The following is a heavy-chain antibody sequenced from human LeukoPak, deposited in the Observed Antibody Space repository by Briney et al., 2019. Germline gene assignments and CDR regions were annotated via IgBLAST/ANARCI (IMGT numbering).Heavy chain of an antibody. CDR2: INPNSGGT. J-gene: IGHJ6*04. V-gene: IGHV1-2*02. Sequence: ASVKVSCKASGYTFTGYYMHWVRQAPGQGLEWMGWINPNSGGTNYAQKFQGRVTMTRDTSISTAYMELSRLRSDDTAVYYCAREARFGAYWGMDVWGKGTTVTVSS. CDR3: AREARFGAYWGMDV. D-gene: IGHD3-10*01. CDR1: GYTFTGYY.